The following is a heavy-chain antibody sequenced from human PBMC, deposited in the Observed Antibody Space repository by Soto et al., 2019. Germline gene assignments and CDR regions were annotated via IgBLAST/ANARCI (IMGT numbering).Heavy chain of an antibody. CDR3: ARDPPPPDY. CDR1: RDAFASYA. CDR2: ISAYNGNT. J-gene: IGHJ4*02. Sequence: ASVKVSWEASRDAFASYAISWMRQAPGQGLEWMGWISAYNGNTNYAQKLQGRVTMTTDTSTSTAYMELRSLRSDDTAVYYCARDPPPPDYWGQGTLVTVSS. V-gene: IGHV1-18*01.